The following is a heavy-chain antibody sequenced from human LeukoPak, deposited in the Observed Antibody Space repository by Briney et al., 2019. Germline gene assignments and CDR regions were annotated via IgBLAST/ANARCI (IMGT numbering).Heavy chain of an antibody. CDR1: EFTFSNAW. CDR3: AKGSGYEHSYYYYYMDV. D-gene: IGHD5-12*01. CDR2: IKSKTDGGTT. J-gene: IGHJ6*03. V-gene: IGHV3-15*01. Sequence: GGSLRLSCAASEFTFSNAWMSWVRQAPGKGLEWVGRIKSKTDGGTTDYAAPVKGRFTISRDDSKNTLYLQMNSLRAEDTAVYYCAKGSGYEHSYYYYYMDVWGKGTTVTISS.